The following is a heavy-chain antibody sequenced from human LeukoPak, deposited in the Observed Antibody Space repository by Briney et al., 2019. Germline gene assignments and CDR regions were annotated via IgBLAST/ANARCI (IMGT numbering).Heavy chain of an antibody. Sequence: QPGRSLRLSCAASGFTFSGYAMHWVRQAPGKGLEWVAVISYDGSNEYYADSVKGRFTISRDNPKKSLYLQMNSLRAEDTAVYYCARDTSPLSNGDSDYWGQGTLVTVSP. D-gene: IGHD2-8*01. V-gene: IGHV3-30-3*01. J-gene: IGHJ4*02. CDR1: GFTFSGYA. CDR2: ISYDGSNE. CDR3: ARDTSPLSNGDSDY.